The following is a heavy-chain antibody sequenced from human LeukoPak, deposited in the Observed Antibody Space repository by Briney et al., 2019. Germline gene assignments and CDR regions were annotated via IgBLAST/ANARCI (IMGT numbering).Heavy chain of an antibody. CDR2: IYYSGST. CDR3: ARDLVSWDSSLPYMDV. V-gene: IGHV4-59*11. CDR1: GGSISSHY. Sequence: SETLSLTCTVSGGSISSHYWSWIRQPPGKGLEWIGYIYYSGSTNYNPSLKSRVTMSVDTSKNQFSLKLSSVTAADTAVYYCARDLVSWDSSLPYMDVWGKGTTVTVSS. J-gene: IGHJ6*03. D-gene: IGHD6-13*01.